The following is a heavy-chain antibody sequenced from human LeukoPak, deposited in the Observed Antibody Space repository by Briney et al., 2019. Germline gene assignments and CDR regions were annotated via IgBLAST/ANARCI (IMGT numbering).Heavy chain of an antibody. D-gene: IGHD6-19*01. V-gene: IGHV3-64*01. Sequence: PGGSLRLSCAASGFTFSSYAMHWVRQAPGKGLEYVSAISSNGGSTYYANSVKGRFTISRDNSKNTLYLQMGSLRAEDMAVYYCARGFIAVAIETPFDYWGQGTLVTVSS. CDR3: ARGFIAVAIETPFDY. CDR1: GFTFSSYA. CDR2: ISSNGGST. J-gene: IGHJ4*02.